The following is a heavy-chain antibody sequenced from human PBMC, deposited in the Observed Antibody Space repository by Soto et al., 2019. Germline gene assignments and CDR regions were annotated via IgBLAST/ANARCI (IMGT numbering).Heavy chain of an antibody. CDR3: ARDPARNWFDP. CDR2: VKGDGSVI. Sequence: EVQLVESGGGLVQLGGSLRLSCAASGFTFKNYFIHWVRQAPGRGLEWVSRVKGDGSVINYAGSVEGRFTISIDNAKDMVHLQMDSLRAEDTAVYYCARDPARNWFDPWGQGTLVTVSS. V-gene: IGHV3-74*01. J-gene: IGHJ5*02. CDR1: GFTFKNYF. D-gene: IGHD6-6*01.